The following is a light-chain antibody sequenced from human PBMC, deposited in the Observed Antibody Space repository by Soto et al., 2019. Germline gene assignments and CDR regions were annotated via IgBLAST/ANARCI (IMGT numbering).Light chain of an antibody. CDR2: GAS. Sequence: EIVMTQSPATLSVSPGERATLSCRAIQSVNIYLAWYQQRPGQAPRLLIFGASYRAAGIPARFSGSGSGTEFNLTISSLQSEDFAVYYCQQYNNWPPPWTFGLGTKVDIK. CDR1: QSVNIY. J-gene: IGKJ1*01. V-gene: IGKV3D-15*01. CDR3: QQYNNWPPPWT.